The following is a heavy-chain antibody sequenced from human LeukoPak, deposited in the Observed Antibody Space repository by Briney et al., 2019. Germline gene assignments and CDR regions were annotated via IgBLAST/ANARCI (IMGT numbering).Heavy chain of an antibody. CDR2: ISYDGSNQ. J-gene: IGHJ4*02. V-gene: IGHV3-30*04. CDR3: ARERGSGWYYLDY. D-gene: IGHD6-19*01. Sequence: GGSLRLSCAASGFTFINYAMHWVSQAPGKGLEWVAVISYDGSNQEYADSVKGLFIISIDNSKATLYLQMNLLRTEDTALYYCARERGSGWYYLDYWGQGALVTVSS. CDR1: GFTFINYA.